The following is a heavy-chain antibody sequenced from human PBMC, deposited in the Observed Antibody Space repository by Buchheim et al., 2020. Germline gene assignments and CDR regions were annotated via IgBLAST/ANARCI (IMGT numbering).Heavy chain of an antibody. Sequence: QVQLVQSGAEVKKPGSSVKVSCKASGGTFSSYAISWVRQAPGQGLEWMGGIIPIFGTANYAQKFQGRVTITADKSTSTAYMELSRLRSEETAVYYCARDMRGYDFWYQNWFDPWGQGTL. CDR2: IIPIFGTA. CDR1: GGTFSSYA. CDR3: ARDMRGYDFWYQNWFDP. D-gene: IGHD3-3*01. J-gene: IGHJ5*02. V-gene: IGHV1-69*06.